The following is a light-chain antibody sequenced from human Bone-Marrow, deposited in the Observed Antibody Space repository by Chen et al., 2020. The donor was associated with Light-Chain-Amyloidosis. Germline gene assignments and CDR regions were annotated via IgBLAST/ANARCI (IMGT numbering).Light chain of an antibody. V-gene: IGLV3-21*02. CDR3: QVWDRSSDRPV. J-gene: IGLJ3*02. CDR2: DDS. Sequence: SYVLTQPSSVSVAQGQTATIACGGNNIGSTSVHWYQQTPGQGPLLVVYDDSDRPSGIPERLSGSNSGNTATLTISRVEAGDEADYYCQVWDRSSDRPVFGGGTKLTVL. CDR1: NIGSTS.